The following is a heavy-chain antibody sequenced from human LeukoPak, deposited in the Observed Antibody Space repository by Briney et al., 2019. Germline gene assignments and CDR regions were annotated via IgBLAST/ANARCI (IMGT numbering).Heavy chain of an antibody. J-gene: IGHJ3*02. CDR1: GYTFTGYY. V-gene: IGHV1-2*02. CDR3: ARVHSGAGAFDI. Sequence: GASVKVSCKASGYTFTGYYMHWVRQAPGQGLEWMGWINPNSGGTNYAQKFQGRVTMTRDTSISTAYMELSRLRSDDTAVYYWARVHSGAGAFDIWGQGTMVTVSS. CDR2: INPNSGGT. D-gene: IGHD1-26*01.